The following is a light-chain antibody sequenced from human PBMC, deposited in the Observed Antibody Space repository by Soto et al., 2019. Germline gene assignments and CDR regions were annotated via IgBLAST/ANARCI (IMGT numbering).Light chain of an antibody. Sequence: EIVLTQSPGTLSLSPGERATLSCRASQSVIGSYLAWYQQKPGQAPRPLIYGASSRATGFPDRFSGSGSGTDFTLTISRLEPEDFAVYYCQQYDTSPWTFGQGTKVDIK. J-gene: IGKJ1*01. V-gene: IGKV3-20*01. CDR3: QQYDTSPWT. CDR1: QSVIGSY. CDR2: GAS.